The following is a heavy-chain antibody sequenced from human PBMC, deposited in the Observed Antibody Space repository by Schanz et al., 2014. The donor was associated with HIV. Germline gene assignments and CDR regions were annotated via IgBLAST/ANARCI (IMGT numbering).Heavy chain of an antibody. Sequence: EVQLVESGGGLVKPGGSLRLSCAGSGFTFSTYSMNWVRRAPGKGLEWVSSISGSGGRTYHADSVKGRFTISRDNSKNTLYLQMNSLRREDTAVYYCAKVGRIYSTTWIDYWGQGTLVTVSS. J-gene: IGHJ4*02. CDR1: GFTFSTYS. V-gene: IGHV3-23*04. CDR3: AKVGRIYSTTWIDY. CDR2: ISGSGGRT. D-gene: IGHD2-2*01.